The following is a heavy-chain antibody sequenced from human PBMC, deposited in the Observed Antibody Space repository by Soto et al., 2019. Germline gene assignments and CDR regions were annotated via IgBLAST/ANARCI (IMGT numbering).Heavy chain of an antibody. CDR1: GYTLTELS. Sequence: ASVKVSCKVSGYTLTELSMHWVRQAPGQGLEWMGIINPSGGSTSYAQKFQGRVTMTRDTSTDTAYMELSSLRSEDTAVYYCARVTMIVVVPDYWGQGTLVTVSS. J-gene: IGHJ4*02. CDR3: ARVTMIVVVPDY. CDR2: INPSGGST. D-gene: IGHD3-22*01. V-gene: IGHV1-46*01.